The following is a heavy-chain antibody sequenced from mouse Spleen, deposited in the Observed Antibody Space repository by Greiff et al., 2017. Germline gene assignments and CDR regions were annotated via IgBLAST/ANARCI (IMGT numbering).Heavy chain of an antibody. J-gene: IGHJ4*01. D-gene: IGHD1-1*01. CDR2: FYPGSGSI. CDR3: ARHPDYYGSSYDYAMDY. Sequence: LVESGAELVKPGASVKLSCKASGYTFTEYTIHWVKQRSGQGLEWIGWFYPGSGSIKYNEKFKDKATLTADKSSSTVYMELSRLTSEDSAVYFCARHPDYYGSSYDYAMDYWGQGTSVTVSS. V-gene: IGHV1-62-2*01. CDR1: GYTFTEYT.